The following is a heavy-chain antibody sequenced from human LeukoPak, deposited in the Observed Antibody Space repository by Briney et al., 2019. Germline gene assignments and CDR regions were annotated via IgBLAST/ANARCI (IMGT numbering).Heavy chain of an antibody. J-gene: IGHJ4*02. CDR3: ASDARHYYDSSGELDY. D-gene: IGHD3-22*01. V-gene: IGHV1-46*01. CDR2: INPSGGST. CDR1: GYTFTSYY. Sequence: GASVKVSCKASGYTFTSYYMHWVRQAPGQGLEWMGIINPSGGSTSYAQKFQGRVTMTRDMSTSTVYMELSSLRSEDTAVYYCASDARHYYDSSGELDYWGQGTLVTVSS.